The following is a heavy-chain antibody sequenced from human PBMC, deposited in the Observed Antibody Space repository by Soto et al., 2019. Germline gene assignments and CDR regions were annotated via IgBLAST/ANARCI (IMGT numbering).Heavy chain of an antibody. D-gene: IGHD1-26*01. J-gene: IGHJ5*02. CDR1: TFSTYS. CDR2: ISSSSSYI. CDR3: ARDQGGSYDSWFVP. V-gene: IGHV3-21*01. Sequence: EVQLVESGGGLVKPGGSLRLSCAFTFSTYSLNWVRQAPGKGLEWVSSISSSSSYIKYADSVKGRFTISRDNAKNSLYLQMNSLRAEDTAVYYWARDQGGSYDSWFVPWGQGTLVTVSS.